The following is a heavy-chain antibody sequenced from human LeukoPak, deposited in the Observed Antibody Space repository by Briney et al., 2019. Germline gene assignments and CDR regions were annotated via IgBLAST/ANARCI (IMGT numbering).Heavy chain of an antibody. Sequence: SETLSLTCDVSGGSRINAGWWSWVRQPPGKGLEWIGEIFHSGNTKYNPSLESRVTISVDESNHQFTLEMKSVTAADTAIYYCARDLGYYYGLDFWSRGTTVTVSS. CDR3: ARDLGYYYGLDF. D-gene: IGHD3-16*01. J-gene: IGHJ6*02. CDR2: IFHSGNT. CDR1: GGSRINAGW. V-gene: IGHV4-4*02.